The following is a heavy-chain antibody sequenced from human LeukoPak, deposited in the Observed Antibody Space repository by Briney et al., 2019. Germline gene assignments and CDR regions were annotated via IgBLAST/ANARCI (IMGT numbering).Heavy chain of an antibody. V-gene: IGHV3-48*01. J-gene: IGHJ4*02. CDR1: GFTFSSYS. Sequence: GGSLRLSCAASGFTFSSYSMNWVRQAPGKGLEWVSYISSSSSTIYYADSVKGRFTISRDNAKNSLYLQMNSLRAEDTAVYYCARSPGHSYGFRYFDYWGQGTLVTVSS. D-gene: IGHD5-18*01. CDR3: ARSPGHSYGFRYFDY. CDR2: ISSSSSTI.